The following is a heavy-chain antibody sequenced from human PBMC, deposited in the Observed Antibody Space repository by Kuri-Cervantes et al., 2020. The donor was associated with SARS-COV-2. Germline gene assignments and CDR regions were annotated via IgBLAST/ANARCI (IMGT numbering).Heavy chain of an antibody. CDR2: ISSSSSI. J-gene: IGHJ4*02. CDR3: ARDLYYYGSGDY. V-gene: IGHV3-48*04. CDR1: GFTFSSYS. D-gene: IGHD3-10*01. Sequence: GESLKISCAASGFTFSSYSMNWVRQAPGKGLEWVSYISSSSSIYYADSVKGRFTISRDNAQSTLYLQMNSLRAEDTAVYYCARDLYYYGSGDYWGQGTQVTVSS.